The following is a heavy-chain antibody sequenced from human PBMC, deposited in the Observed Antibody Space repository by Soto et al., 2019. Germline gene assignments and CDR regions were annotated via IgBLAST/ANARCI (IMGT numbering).Heavy chain of an antibody. CDR1: GFTFSSYW. CDR2: IKQDGSEK. CDR3: ARVPPYYYGSGSYWNLSYFDY. D-gene: IGHD3-10*01. V-gene: IGHV3-7*01. Sequence: GGSLRLSCAASGFTFSSYWMSWVRQAPGKGLEWVANIKQDGSEKYYVDSVKGRFTISRDNAKNSLYLQMNSLRAEDTAVYYCARVPPYYYGSGSYWNLSYFDYWGQGTLVTVSS. J-gene: IGHJ4*02.